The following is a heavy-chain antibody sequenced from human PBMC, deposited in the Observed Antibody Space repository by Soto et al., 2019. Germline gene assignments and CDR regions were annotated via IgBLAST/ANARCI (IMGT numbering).Heavy chain of an antibody. J-gene: IGHJ4*02. Sequence: PSETLSLTCTVSGGSVSSGNYYWSWIRQPPGKGLEWIGYIFHTGTTNYNPSLKRRVTISLDTSMNQFSLKLSSVTPADTAVYYCTRAPVSGSYCFAFWGQGTPVTV. CDR1: GGSVSSGNYY. CDR2: IFHTGTT. V-gene: IGHV4-61*01. CDR3: TRAPVSGSYCFAF. D-gene: IGHD1-26*01.